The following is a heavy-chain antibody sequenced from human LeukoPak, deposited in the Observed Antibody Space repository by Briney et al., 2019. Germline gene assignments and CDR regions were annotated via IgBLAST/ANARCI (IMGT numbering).Heavy chain of an antibody. CDR1: GFTFSSYG. CDR3: ARGLDLGYFQR. CDR2: IWSDGSNK. V-gene: IGHV3-33*08. D-gene: IGHD4-11*01. Sequence: GGSLRLSCAASGFTFSSYGMHWVRQAPGKGLEWVAVIWSDGSNKYYTDSVKGRFTISRDNPKNTLYLQMNSLRVEDTAVYHCARGLDLGYFQRWGQGTLVTVSS. J-gene: IGHJ1*01.